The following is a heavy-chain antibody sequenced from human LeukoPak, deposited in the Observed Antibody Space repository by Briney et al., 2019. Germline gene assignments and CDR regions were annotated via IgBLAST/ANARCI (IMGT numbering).Heavy chain of an antibody. D-gene: IGHD3-22*01. V-gene: IGHV4-34*01. J-gene: IGHJ4*02. CDR1: GGSFSGYY. CDR3: ARGRSYYYDSSGYSDY. Sequence: SETLSLTCAVYGGSFSGYYWSWIRQPRGKGLEWIGEINHSGSTNYNPSPKSLVTISVDTSKNQFSLKLSSVTAADTAVYYCARGRSYYYDSSGYSDYWGQGTLVTVSS. CDR2: INHSGST.